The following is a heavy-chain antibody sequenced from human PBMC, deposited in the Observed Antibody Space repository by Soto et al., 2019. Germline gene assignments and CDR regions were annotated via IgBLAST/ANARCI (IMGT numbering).Heavy chain of an antibody. Sequence: EVQLLDSGGGLVQPGGSLSLSCAASGFTFNNYAMNWVRQAPGKGLEWVATISGTGGSTYYADSVKGRFTISRDNSKITPYLQMNSLRVEDTAVYYCAKDRLGGNCDSWGQGTEVTVSS. V-gene: IGHV3-23*01. CDR2: ISGTGGST. CDR1: GFTFNNYA. CDR3: AKDRLGGNCDS. J-gene: IGHJ4*02.